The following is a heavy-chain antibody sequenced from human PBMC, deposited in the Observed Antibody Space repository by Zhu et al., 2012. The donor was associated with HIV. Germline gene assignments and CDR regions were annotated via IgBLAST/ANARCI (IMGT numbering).Heavy chain of an antibody. CDR1: GGSISSHY. D-gene: IGHD7-27*01. Sequence: QVQLQESGPGLVKPSETLSLTCTVSGGSISSHYWSWIRQPPGKGLEWIGYISYSGTTNYNPSLKSRVTISVDTSKNQFSLKLSSVTAADTAVYYCARGGLTGDFTHWGQGTLVTVSS. V-gene: IGHV4-59*11. CDR3: ARGGLTGDFTH. CDR2: ISYSGTT. J-gene: IGHJ4*02.